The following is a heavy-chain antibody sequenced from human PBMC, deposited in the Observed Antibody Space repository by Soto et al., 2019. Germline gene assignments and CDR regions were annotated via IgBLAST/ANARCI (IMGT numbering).Heavy chain of an antibody. D-gene: IGHD1-26*01. CDR3: ARTVGAAYYFDF. CDR2: IYTSGST. V-gene: IGHV4-4*07. Sequence: SETLSLTCNVSGDSMTKYYWSWIRQPAGKGLEWIGRIYTSGSTNYNPSLKSRVTMSIDTSNNHFSLNLKPVTAADTAVYYCARTVGAAYYFDFWGQGALVTVSS. CDR1: GDSMTKYY. J-gene: IGHJ4*02.